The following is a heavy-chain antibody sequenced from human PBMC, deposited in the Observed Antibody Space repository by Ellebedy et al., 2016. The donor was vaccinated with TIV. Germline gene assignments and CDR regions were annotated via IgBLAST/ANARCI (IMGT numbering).Heavy chain of an antibody. CDR1: GGTFSSYA. CDR3: ARSLSGTTLWFDP. D-gene: IGHD1-1*01. J-gene: IGHJ5*02. V-gene: IGHV1-69*13. CDR2: IIPIFGTA. Sequence: ASVKVSCKASGGTFSSYAISWVRQAPGRGLEWMGGIIPIFGTANYAQKFQGRVTITADESTSTAYMELSSLRSEDTAVYYCARSLSGTTLWFDPWGQGTLVTVSS.